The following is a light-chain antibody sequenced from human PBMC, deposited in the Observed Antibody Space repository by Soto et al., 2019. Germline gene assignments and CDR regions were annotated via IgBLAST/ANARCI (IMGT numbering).Light chain of an antibody. CDR3: SSYAGNSKVI. V-gene: IGLV2-8*01. CDR1: SSDIGSYNF. Sequence: QSALTQPPSASGSPGQSVTISCTGTSSDIGSYNFVSWYQQHPGKAPKLLIFEVTKRPSGVPDRFSASASGNTASLTVSGLQAEDEADYYCSSYAGNSKVIFGGGTKLTVL. CDR2: EVT. J-gene: IGLJ2*01.